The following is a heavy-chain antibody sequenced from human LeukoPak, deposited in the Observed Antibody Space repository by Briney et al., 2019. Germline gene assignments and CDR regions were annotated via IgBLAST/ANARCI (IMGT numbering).Heavy chain of an antibody. CDR2: IYRSGST. J-gene: IGHJ4*02. Sequence: SETLSLTCTVSGGSISSYYWSWIRQPPGKGLEWIGYIYRSGSTYYNPSLKSRVSISIDRSNNQFSLRLTSVTAADTAVYYCARGASYGRSDFDFWGRGTLVIVSS. CDR1: GGSISSYY. CDR3: ARGASYGRSDFDF. V-gene: IGHV4-59*12. D-gene: IGHD1-26*01.